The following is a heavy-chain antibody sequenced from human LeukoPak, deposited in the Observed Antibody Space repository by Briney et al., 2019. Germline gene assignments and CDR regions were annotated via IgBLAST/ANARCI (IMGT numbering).Heavy chain of an antibody. Sequence: GGSLRLSCTASGFTFGDYAMGWFRQAPGKGLEWVGFIRSKAYGGTIEYAASVKGRFTISRDDSKSIAYLQMNSLKTEDTAVYHCTRGVGVYWGQGTLVTVSS. V-gene: IGHV3-49*03. CDR2: IRSKAYGGTI. CDR1: GFTFGDYA. CDR3: TRGVGVY. J-gene: IGHJ4*02. D-gene: IGHD3-16*01.